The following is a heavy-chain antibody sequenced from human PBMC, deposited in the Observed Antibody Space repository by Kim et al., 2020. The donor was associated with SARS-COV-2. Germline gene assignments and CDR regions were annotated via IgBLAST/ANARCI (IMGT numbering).Heavy chain of an antibody. J-gene: IGHJ4*02. CDR2: ITSTSSRI. CDR1: GFTFSSYS. V-gene: IGHV3-48*02. D-gene: IGHD6-25*01. CDR3: ARGFPRSVGY. Sequence: GGSLRLSCTASGFTFSSYSMNWVRQAPGKGLEWVSCITSTSSRIYYADSVQGRFTISRDNPRNSLFLQMNSLRDEDTAVYYCARGFPRSVGYCGQ.